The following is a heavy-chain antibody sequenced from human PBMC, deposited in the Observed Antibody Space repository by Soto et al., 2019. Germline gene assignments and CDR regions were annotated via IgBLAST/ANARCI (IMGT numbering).Heavy chain of an antibody. Sequence: QVQLVESGGGVVQPGRSLRLSCAASGFTFSSYGMHWVRQAPGKGLEWVAVISYDGNNKYYADSVTGRFTISRDNFKNTLYLQMDSLRAEDTAMYYCAKDHLETTVTTPSYWGQGTLVTVSS. CDR1: GFTFSSYG. J-gene: IGHJ4*02. CDR3: AKDHLETTVTTPSY. CDR2: ISYDGNNK. D-gene: IGHD4-17*01. V-gene: IGHV3-30*18.